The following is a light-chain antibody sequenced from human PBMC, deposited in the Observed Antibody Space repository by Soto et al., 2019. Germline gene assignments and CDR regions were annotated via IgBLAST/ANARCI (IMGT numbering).Light chain of an antibody. Sequence: QSALTQPASVSGSPGQSITISCNGTSSDIGGFNYVSWYQQHPGKAPTLIIYEVSNRPSGISHRFSGSKSGDTASLTISGLQAEDEADYYCSSFTNTTTLVLFGGGTQLTV. CDR1: SSDIGGFNY. CDR3: SSFTNTTTLVL. V-gene: IGLV2-14*03. CDR2: EVS. J-gene: IGLJ2*01.